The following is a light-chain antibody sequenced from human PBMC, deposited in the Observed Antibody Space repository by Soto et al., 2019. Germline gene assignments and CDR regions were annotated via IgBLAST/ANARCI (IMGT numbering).Light chain of an antibody. CDR2: GTF. CDR1: ETISSDK. V-gene: IGKV3-20*01. J-gene: IGKJ1*01. Sequence: EIVLTQSPGTLSVSPGERATLSCRASETISSDKLAWYQQKPGQPPSLLIYGTFSRATGIPDRFSGSGSGTDFTLRIRRLEPQDSAIYYCQQYGSWTFGQGTKVEI. CDR3: QQYGSWT.